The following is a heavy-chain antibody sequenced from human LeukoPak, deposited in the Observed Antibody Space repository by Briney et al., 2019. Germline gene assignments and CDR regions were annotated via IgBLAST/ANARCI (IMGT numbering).Heavy chain of an antibody. V-gene: IGHV1-3*01. Sequence: ASVKVSCKASGYTLTSYAMHWVRQAPGQRLEWMGWINAGNGNTKYSQKFQGRVTITRDTSASTAYMELGSLRSEDTAVYYCARDLRERVYYYYGMDVWGKGTTVTVSS. CDR3: ARDLRERVYYYYGMDV. J-gene: IGHJ6*04. D-gene: IGHD5/OR15-5a*01. CDR1: GYTLTSYA. CDR2: INAGNGNT.